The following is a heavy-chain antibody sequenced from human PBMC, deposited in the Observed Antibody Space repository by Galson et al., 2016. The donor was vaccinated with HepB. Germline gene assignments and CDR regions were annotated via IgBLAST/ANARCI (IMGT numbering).Heavy chain of an antibody. J-gene: IGHJ4*02. D-gene: IGHD4/OR15-4a*01. Sequence: SLRLSCAAPGFSFSGSAMHWVRRASGKGLEWVGLIRSKAKSYETVYAASVKGRFTISRDDSKNTAYLQMNNLKSEDTAVYYCSCWHSTMTSVLTAWGQGTLVTVSS. CDR1: GFSFSGSA. CDR2: IRSKAKSYET. V-gene: IGHV3-73*01. CDR3: SCWHSTMTSVLTA.